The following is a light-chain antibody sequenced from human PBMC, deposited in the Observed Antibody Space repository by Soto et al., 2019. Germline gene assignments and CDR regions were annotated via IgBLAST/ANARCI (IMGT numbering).Light chain of an antibody. CDR3: LQYDDWPPGYT. CDR2: GAS. J-gene: IGKJ2*01. CDR1: QSVSSTY. V-gene: IGKV3-20*01. Sequence: EIVLTQSPGTLSLSPGERATLSCRASQSVSSTYLAWYQQKRGQAPRLLIYGASSRATGIPDRFSGSGSGTDFTLTINSLQSEDFAVYYCLQYDDWPPGYTFGQGTKVDIK.